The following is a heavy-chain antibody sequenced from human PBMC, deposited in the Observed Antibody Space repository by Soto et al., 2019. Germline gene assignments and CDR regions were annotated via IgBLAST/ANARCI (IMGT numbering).Heavy chain of an antibody. Sequence: GGSLRLSCAASGFTFSSYGMHWVRQAPGKGLEWVAVIWYDGSNKYYADSVKGRFTISRDNSKNTLYLQMNSLRAEDTAVYYCARDRKYYDILTGYGYYYYYGMDVWGQGTTVTVSS. CDR1: GFTFSSYG. CDR2: IWYDGSNK. D-gene: IGHD3-9*01. J-gene: IGHJ6*02. V-gene: IGHV3-33*01. CDR3: ARDRKYYDILTGYGYYYYYGMDV.